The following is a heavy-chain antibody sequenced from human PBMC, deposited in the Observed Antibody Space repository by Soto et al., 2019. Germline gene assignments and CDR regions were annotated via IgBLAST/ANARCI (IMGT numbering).Heavy chain of an antibody. CDR3: AKDLLADTAMDIDY. CDR2: ISGSGGST. CDR1: GFTFSSYA. D-gene: IGHD5-18*01. J-gene: IGHJ4*02. Sequence: LRLSCAASGFTFSSYAMSWVRQAPGKGLEWVSAISGSGGSTYYADSVKGRFTISRDNSKNTLYLQMNSLRAEDTAVYYCAKDLLADTAMDIDYWGQASLVTVSS. V-gene: IGHV3-23*01.